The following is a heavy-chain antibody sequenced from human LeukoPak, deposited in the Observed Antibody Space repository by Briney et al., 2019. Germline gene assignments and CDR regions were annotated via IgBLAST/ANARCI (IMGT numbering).Heavy chain of an antibody. CDR3: ASAYGSGSYYYYYYYMDV. J-gene: IGHJ6*03. CDR2: INSDGSST. V-gene: IGHV3-74*01. CDR1: GFTFSSYW. D-gene: IGHD3-10*01. Sequence: GGSLRLSCAASGFTFSSYWMHWVRQAPGKGLVGVSRINSDGSSTSYADSVKGRFTISRDNAKNTLYLQMNSLRAEDTAVYYCASAYGSGSYYYYYYYMDVWGKGTTVTISS.